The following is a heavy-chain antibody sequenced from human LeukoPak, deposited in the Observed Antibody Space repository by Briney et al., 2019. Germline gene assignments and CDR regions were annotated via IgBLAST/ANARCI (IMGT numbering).Heavy chain of an antibody. Sequence: GGSLRLSCAASGFTFSTYSMNWVRQAPGKGLEWVSYISSSSTIYYADSVKGRFTISRDNAKNTLYLQMNSLRAEDTAVYYCAKVYSGSYPDYWGQGTLVTVSS. D-gene: IGHD1-26*01. J-gene: IGHJ4*02. CDR2: ISSSSTI. CDR1: GFTFSTYS. CDR3: AKVYSGSYPDY. V-gene: IGHV3-48*01.